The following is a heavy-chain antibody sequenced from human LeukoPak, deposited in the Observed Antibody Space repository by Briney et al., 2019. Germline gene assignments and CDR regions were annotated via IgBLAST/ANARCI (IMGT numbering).Heavy chain of an antibody. CDR2: INHSGST. D-gene: IGHD3-10*01. CDR1: GGSISSGSYY. CDR3: ARDGYYYGSGSLVDY. Sequence: SETLSLTCTVSGGSISSGSYYWSWIRQPAGKGLEWIGEINHSGSTNYNPSLKSRVTISVDTSKNQFSLKLSSVTAADTAVYYCARDGYYYGSGSLVDYWGQGTLVTVSS. V-gene: IGHV4-61*10. J-gene: IGHJ4*02.